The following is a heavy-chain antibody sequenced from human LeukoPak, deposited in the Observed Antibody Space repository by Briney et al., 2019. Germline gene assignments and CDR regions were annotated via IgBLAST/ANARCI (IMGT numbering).Heavy chain of an antibody. V-gene: IGHV3-7*01. CDR3: ARNYYDSSGYYSVPFY. CDR2: IKQDGSEK. D-gene: IGHD3-22*01. CDR1: GFTFSSYW. J-gene: IGHJ4*02. Sequence: GGSLRLSCAASGFTFSSYWMSWVRQAPGKGLEWVANIKQDGSEKYYVDSVKGRFTISRDNAKNSLYLQMNSLRAEDTAVYYCARNYYDSSGYYSVPFYWGQGTLVTVSS.